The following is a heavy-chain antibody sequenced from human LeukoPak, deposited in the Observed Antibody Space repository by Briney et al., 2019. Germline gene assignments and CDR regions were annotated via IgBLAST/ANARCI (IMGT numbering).Heavy chain of an antibody. Sequence: EGSLRLSCAASGFTFSNYDMHWLRQATRKGLAWVSAIRPAGDTFYLGSVKGRFTISRENAKSSLYLQMNSLRDGDTAVYYCARVSSSSGSMDVWGKGTTVTVSS. D-gene: IGHD6-6*01. CDR1: GFTFSNYD. V-gene: IGHV3-13*01. CDR3: ARVSSSSGSMDV. CDR2: IRPAGDT. J-gene: IGHJ6*03.